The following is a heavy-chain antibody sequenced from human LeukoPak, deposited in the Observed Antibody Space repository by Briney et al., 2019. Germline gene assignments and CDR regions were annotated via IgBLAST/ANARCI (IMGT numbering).Heavy chain of an antibody. CDR2: ISAYIGNT. D-gene: IGHD6-19*01. Sequence: ASVKVSCKASGYTLTIYGISWVRQAPGQGLEWMGWISAYIGNTNYAQKFQGRVPITTDTSTSTAYMELRSLRSDDTAVYYCARGAVAGTASKGGAFDNWGQGTMVTVSS. CDR1: GYTLTIYG. V-gene: IGHV1-18*01. J-gene: IGHJ3*02. CDR3: ARGAVAGTASKGGAFDN.